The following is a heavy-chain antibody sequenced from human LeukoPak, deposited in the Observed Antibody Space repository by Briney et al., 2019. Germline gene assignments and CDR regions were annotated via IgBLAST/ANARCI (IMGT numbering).Heavy chain of an antibody. CDR2: INPNSGGT. Sequence: ASVKVSCKGSGYTFTGYYIHWVPQAPGQGLEWMGWINPNSGGTNYAQKFQGRVTVTRDTSISTAYMELSRLRSDDTAVYYCARGGILTGYPIWGQGTMVTVSS. J-gene: IGHJ3*02. CDR3: ARGGILTGYPI. D-gene: IGHD3-9*01. V-gene: IGHV1-2*02. CDR1: GYTFTGYY.